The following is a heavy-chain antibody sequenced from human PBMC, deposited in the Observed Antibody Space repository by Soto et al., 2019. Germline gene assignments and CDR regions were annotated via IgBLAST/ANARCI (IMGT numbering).Heavy chain of an antibody. V-gene: IGHV1-69*13. CDR1: GGTFSSYA. D-gene: IGHD5-12*01. Sequence: ASVKVSCKASGGTFSSYAISWVRQAPGQGLEWMGGIIPIFGTANYAQKFQGRVTITADESTSTAYMELSSLRSEDTAVYYCARDRWVDIVATNSYYYYGMDVWGQGTTVTVSS. J-gene: IGHJ6*02. CDR3: ARDRWVDIVATNSYYYYGMDV. CDR2: IIPIFGTA.